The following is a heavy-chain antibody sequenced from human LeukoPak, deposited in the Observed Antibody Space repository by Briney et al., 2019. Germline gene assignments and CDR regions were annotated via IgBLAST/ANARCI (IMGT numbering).Heavy chain of an antibody. CDR3: ARSLSQRGNFDY. Sequence: PGGSLRLSCAASGFTFSSYAMHWVRQAPGKGLEWVAVISYDGSNKYYADSVKGRFTISRDNSKNTLYLQMNSLRAEDTAVYYCARSLSQRGNFDYWGRGTLVTVSS. J-gene: IGHJ4*02. CDR2: ISYDGSNK. CDR1: GFTFSSYA. V-gene: IGHV3-30-3*01.